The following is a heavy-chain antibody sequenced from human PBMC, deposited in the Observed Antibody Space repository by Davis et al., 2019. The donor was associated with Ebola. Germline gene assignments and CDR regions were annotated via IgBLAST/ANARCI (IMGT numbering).Heavy chain of an antibody. Sequence: PGGSLRLSCAASGFTFSGSAMHWVRQASGKGLEWVGRIRSKANSYATAYAASVKGRFTISRDDSKNTAYLQMNSLKTEDTAVYYCTTITKFEPQGITGNDDWGQGTLVTVSS. CDR3: TTITKFEPQGITGNDD. J-gene: IGHJ4*02. CDR2: IRSKANSYAT. V-gene: IGHV3-73*01. CDR1: GFTFSGSA. D-gene: IGHD3-9*01.